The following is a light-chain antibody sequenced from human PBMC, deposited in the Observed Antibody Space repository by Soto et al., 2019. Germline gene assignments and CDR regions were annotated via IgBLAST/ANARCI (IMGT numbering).Light chain of an antibody. CDR1: QSVSNN. V-gene: IGKV3-15*01. Sequence: EIVMPQSPATLSVSPGERATLSCRASQSVSNNLAWYQQKPGQAPRLLIYGASTRATGVPARFSGSGSGTEFTLTISSLQSEDFAVYYCQQYNNWPPLTFGGGTKVDIK. CDR2: GAS. CDR3: QQYNNWPPLT. J-gene: IGKJ4*01.